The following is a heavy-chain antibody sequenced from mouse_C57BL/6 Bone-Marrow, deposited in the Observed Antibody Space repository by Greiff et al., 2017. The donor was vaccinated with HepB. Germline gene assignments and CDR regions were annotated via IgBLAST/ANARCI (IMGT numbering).Heavy chain of an antibody. V-gene: IGHV5-6*01. CDR2: ISSGGSYT. J-gene: IGHJ1*03. CDR1: GFTFSSYG. CDR3: ARTVVSNWYVDV. D-gene: IGHD1-1*01. Sequence: EVHLVESGGDLVKPGGSLKLSCAASGFTFSSYGMSWVRQTPDKRLEWVATISSGGSYTYYPDSVKGRFTISRDNAKNTLYLQMSSLKSEDTAMYYCARTVVSNWYVDVWGTGTTVTVSS.